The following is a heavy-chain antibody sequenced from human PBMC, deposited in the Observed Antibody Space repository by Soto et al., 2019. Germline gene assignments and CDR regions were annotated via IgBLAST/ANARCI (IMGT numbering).Heavy chain of an antibody. J-gene: IGHJ4*02. D-gene: IGHD3-22*01. CDR1: GFTVSANY. CDR3: TRDGRYYESSGYHAY. V-gene: IGHV3-66*01. Sequence: EVQLVESGGGLVRPGGSLRLSCAASGFTVSANYMSWVRQAPGKGLQWVSVIYSGGSTYYADSVKGRFTISRDNSKNTLYLQMNRLRAEDTAIYYCTRDGRYYESSGYHAYWGQGTLVTVSS. CDR2: IYSGGST.